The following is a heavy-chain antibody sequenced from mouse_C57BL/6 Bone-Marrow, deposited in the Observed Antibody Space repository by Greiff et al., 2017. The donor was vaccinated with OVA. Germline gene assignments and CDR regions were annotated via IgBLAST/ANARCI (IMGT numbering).Heavy chain of an antibody. CDR1: GFTFTDYY. Sequence: EVHLVESGGGLVQPGGSLNLSCAASGFTFTDYYMSWVRQPPGKALEWLGFIRNKDNGYTKEYSASVKGRFTISRDNSQSILYLQMNALRAEDSATYYCARSPGGYYWGKGTTLTVSS. CDR3: ARSPGGYY. CDR2: IRNKDNGYTK. J-gene: IGHJ2*01. V-gene: IGHV7-3*01.